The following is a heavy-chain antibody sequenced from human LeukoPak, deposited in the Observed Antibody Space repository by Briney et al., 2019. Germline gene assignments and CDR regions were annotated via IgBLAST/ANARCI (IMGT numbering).Heavy chain of an antibody. D-gene: IGHD1-26*01. V-gene: IGHV4-59*08. CDR2: ISYSGST. CDR3: ARHPLDSAWANLDY. Sequence: SQTLSLTCTVSGGSISGSYWSWIRQPPGKGLEWNGYISYSGSTNHNPSLKSRVTISVDTSKNQFSLKLSSVTAADTAVYFCARHPLDSAWANLDYWGQGTLVTVSS. J-gene: IGHJ4*02. CDR1: GGSISGSY.